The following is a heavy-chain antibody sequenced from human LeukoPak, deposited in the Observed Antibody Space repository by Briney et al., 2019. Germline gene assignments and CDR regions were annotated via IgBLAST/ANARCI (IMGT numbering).Heavy chain of an antibody. J-gene: IGHJ3*02. CDR3: ARVRGGSGRSYAADAFDI. D-gene: IGHD1-26*01. Sequence: PGGSLRLSCGASGFTFSSYAMHWVRQAPGKGLEWVAVISYDGSNKYYADSVKGRFTISRDNSKNTLYLQMNSLRAEDTAVYYCARVRGGSGRSYAADAFDIWGQGTMVTVSS. V-gene: IGHV3-30*04. CDR1: GFTFSSYA. CDR2: ISYDGSNK.